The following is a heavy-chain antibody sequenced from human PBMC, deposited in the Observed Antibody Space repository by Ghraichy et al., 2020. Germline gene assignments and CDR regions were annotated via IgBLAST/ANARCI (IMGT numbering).Heavy chain of an antibody. V-gene: IGHV1-24*01. CDR2: FDPEGGET. CDR3: ATDVAGSYYH. D-gene: IGHD1-26*01. Sequence: ASVKVSCKVSGSTLTELFMHWVRLSPGKVLEWMGGFDPEGGETIYAQKFQGRVTMTEDTSTDTAYMELSTLRSEDTAVYYCATDVAGSYYHWGQGTLVTVSS. J-gene: IGHJ5*02. CDR1: GSTLTELF.